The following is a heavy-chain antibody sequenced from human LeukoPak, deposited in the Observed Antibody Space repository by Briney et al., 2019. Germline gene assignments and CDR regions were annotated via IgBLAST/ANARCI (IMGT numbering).Heavy chain of an antibody. CDR3: ANPPRSGPPRDYGDADAY. D-gene: IGHD4-17*01. J-gene: IGHJ1*01. CDR1: GFTFRNFA. Sequence: GGSLRLSCVASGFTFRNFAMHWVRQAPGKGLEWVAIIAFYGSNKYYADSVKGRFTISRDNSKNTLYLQMNSLRPEDTAQYSCANPPRSGPPRDYGDADAYWGQGTLVTVSS. V-gene: IGHV3-30*04. CDR2: IAFYGSNK.